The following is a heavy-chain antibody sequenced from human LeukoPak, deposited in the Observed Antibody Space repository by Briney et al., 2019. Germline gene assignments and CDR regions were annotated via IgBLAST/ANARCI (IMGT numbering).Heavy chain of an antibody. CDR2: IYAGANA. Sequence: SETLSLTCTVSGVSISSYYWTWIRQPPGKGLEWIGYIYAGANAEYNPSLRGRVAISVDTSKNQFSLNLNSATAADTAVYYCARGGLYANIRYDYWGQGALVTVSS. V-gene: IGHV4-59*01. CDR1: GVSISSYY. D-gene: IGHD3/OR15-3a*01. J-gene: IGHJ4*02. CDR3: ARGGLYANIRYDY.